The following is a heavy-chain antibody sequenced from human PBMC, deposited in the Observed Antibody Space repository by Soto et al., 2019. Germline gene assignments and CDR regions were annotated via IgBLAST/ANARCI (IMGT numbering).Heavy chain of an antibody. CDR3: AREGGRNIVVVPTARDAFDI. CDR1: GGTFTNYA. V-gene: IGHV1-69*01. CDR2: IIPIFGTA. J-gene: IGHJ3*02. D-gene: IGHD2-15*01. Sequence: QVRLVQSGAEVKKPGSSVKVSCKASGGTFTNYAISWVRQAPGQGLEWMGGIIPIFGTANYAQKFQGRVTITADESTNTAYMELSSLRSEDTAVYYCAREGGRNIVVVPTARDAFDIWGQGTMVTVSS.